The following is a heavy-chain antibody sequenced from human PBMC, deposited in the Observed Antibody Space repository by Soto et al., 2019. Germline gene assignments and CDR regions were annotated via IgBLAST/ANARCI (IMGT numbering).Heavy chain of an antibody. CDR2: IYWHDDR. D-gene: IGHD2-2*01. V-gene: IGHV2-5*01. J-gene: IGHJ3*01. Sequence: QITLRESGPTLVRPTQTLTLTCTFSGFSLATSGVSVGWIRQPPGKALELLALIYWHDDRRYSPSLKSRLTIPKDTSKNQVVLTMTDMDPADTATYFWAHSTWRTDPGLKWDVAVPAAMRGSSTSGAFDVWGIGTRVAVSS. CDR3: AHSTWRTDPGLKWDVAVPAAMRGSSTSGAFDV. CDR1: GFSLATSGVS.